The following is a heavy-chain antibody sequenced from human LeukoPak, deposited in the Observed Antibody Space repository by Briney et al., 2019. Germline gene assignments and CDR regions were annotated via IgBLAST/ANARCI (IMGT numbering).Heavy chain of an antibody. J-gene: IGHJ4*02. D-gene: IGHD2-8*02. V-gene: IGHV3-20*04. Sequence: PGNSLRLSCAASGFTFDDYGMSWVRQAPGKGLEWVSGISWNGGTTGYAEAVKGRFTISRDNAKNSLYLVMNSLRAEDTAIYYCATYRQVLLPFESWGQGTLVTVSS. CDR3: ATYRQVLLPFES. CDR1: GFTFDDYG. CDR2: ISWNGGTT.